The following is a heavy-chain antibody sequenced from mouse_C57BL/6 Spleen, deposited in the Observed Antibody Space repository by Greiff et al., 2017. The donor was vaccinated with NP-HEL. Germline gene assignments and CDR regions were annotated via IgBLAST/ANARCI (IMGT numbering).Heavy chain of an antibody. V-gene: IGHV5-9*01. J-gene: IGHJ2*01. CDR3: ARHEGYYFDY. CDR2: ISGGGGNT. CDR1: GFTFSSYT. Sequence: EVKLVESGGGLVKPGGSLKLSCAASGFTFSSYTMSWVRQTPEKRLEWVATISGGGGNTYYPDSVNGRFTISRDKAKNTLYLQMSSLRSEDTALYYCARHEGYYFDYWGQGTTLTVSS.